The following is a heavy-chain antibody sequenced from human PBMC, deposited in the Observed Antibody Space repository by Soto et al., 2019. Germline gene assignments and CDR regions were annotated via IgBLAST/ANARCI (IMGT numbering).Heavy chain of an antibody. Sequence: EVQLVESGGGLFQPGGSLRLSCAASGFTFNNYWIHWVRQAPGKGLVWVSRIKYDATSTNYADSVKGRFSISRDNAKNTVYLQMTRRRGDDTAVYYCARGALGSYSFAYWGKGTLVTVSS. D-gene: IGHD3-16*01. CDR3: ARGALGSYSFAY. J-gene: IGHJ4*02. CDR2: IKYDATST. CDR1: GFTFNNYW. V-gene: IGHV3-74*01.